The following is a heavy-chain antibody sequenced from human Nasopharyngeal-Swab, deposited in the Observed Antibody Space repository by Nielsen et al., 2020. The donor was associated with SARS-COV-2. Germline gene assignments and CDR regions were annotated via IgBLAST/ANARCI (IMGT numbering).Heavy chain of an antibody. CDR2: IHDGGST. V-gene: IGHV3-66*01. D-gene: IGHD3-9*01. CDR3: AGDQLTAYGYYYYMDV. Sequence: GESLKISCAASGFTVTSNYMSWVRQAPGKGLEWVSIIHDGGSTYYADSVRGRFTIPRDYSKNTLYLQMNSLRAEDTAVYYCAGDQLTAYGYYYYMDVWGRGTTVTVSS. CDR1: GFTVTSNY. J-gene: IGHJ6*03.